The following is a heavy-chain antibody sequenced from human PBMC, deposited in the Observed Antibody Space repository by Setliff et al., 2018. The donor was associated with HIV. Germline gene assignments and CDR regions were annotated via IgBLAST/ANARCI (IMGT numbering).Heavy chain of an antibody. D-gene: IGHD4-4*01. J-gene: IGHJ2*01. CDR1: GLNFRNTW. CDR3: AARGTVTIRDYSFNL. V-gene: IGHV3-15*01. CDR2: IKSETDGAAT. Sequence: GGSLRLSCVASGLNFRNTWMGWVRQAPGRGLEWVGRIKSETDGAATDYSSTVRGRCLILRDDSKNTLYLDIDALKTEDTATYYCAARGTVTIRDYSFNLWGRGTLVTVSS.